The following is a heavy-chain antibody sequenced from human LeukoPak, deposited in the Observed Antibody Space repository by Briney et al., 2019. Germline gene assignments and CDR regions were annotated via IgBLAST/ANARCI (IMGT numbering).Heavy chain of an antibody. V-gene: IGHV3-33*01. J-gene: IGHJ4*02. CDR3: ARDLGVAGWLQFQSPFDY. D-gene: IGHD5-24*01. Sequence: PGGSLRLSCAASGFTSSSYAMHWVRQAPGKGLEWVAVIWSDGNNKYYGDSVKGRFTMSRDSSKNTLYLQMNSLRAEDTAVYYCARDLGVAGWLQFQSPFDYWGQGTLVTVSS. CDR2: IWSDGNNK. CDR1: GFTSSSYA.